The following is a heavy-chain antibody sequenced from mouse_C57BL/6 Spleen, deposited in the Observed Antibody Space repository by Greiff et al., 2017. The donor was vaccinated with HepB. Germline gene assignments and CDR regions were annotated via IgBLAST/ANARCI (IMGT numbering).Heavy chain of an antibody. CDR1: GYTFTDYY. J-gene: IGHJ3*01. Sequence: QVQLQQSGAELVRPGASVKLSCKASGYTFTDYYINWVKQRPGQGLEWIARIYPGSGNTYYNEKFKGKATLTAEKSSSTAYMQLSSLTSEDAAVYFWARSYGSSYEWFADWGQGTLVTVAA. CDR3: ARSYGSSYEWFAD. D-gene: IGHD1-1*01. CDR2: IYPGSGNT. V-gene: IGHV1-76*01.